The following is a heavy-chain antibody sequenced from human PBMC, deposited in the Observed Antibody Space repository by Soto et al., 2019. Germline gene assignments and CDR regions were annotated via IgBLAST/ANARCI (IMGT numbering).Heavy chain of an antibody. J-gene: IGHJ4*02. V-gene: IGHV4-59*08. CDR1: PGSISTYY. Sequence: TLSPTSPVSPGSISTYYWSWIRQPPGKGLECIGYTYYNGNTNYNPSLKSRVTISVDTSKNQFTLNLNSVTAADTAVYYCARHATRSYAYWGQGTLVTVSS. CDR2: TYYNGNT. CDR3: ARHATRSYAY. D-gene: IGHD2-2*01.